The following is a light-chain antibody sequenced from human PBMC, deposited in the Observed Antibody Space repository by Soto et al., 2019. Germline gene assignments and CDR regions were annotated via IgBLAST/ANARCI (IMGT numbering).Light chain of an antibody. CDR2: AAS. CDR3: QQPYSTPRT. V-gene: IGKV1-39*01. CDR1: QSISSY. Sequence: DIQMTQSPSSLSASVGDRVTITCRASQSISSYLNWYQQKPGKAPKLLIYAASSLQSGVPSRFSGRGSETDFTLTISSLQPEDFATYYCQQPYSTPRTFGQGTQVEIK. J-gene: IGKJ1*01.